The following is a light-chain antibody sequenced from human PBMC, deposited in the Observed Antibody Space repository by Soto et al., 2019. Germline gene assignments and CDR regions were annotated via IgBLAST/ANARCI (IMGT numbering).Light chain of an antibody. V-gene: IGLV2-14*03. CDR2: DVS. CDR1: SSDVGDYNY. CDR3: SSYTSSSTSFYV. Sequence: QSALTQPASVSGSPGQSITISCTGTSSDVGDYNYVSWYQQHPGKAPKLMIYDVSNRPSGVSNRFSGSKSGNTASLTISGLQAEDEADYYCSSYTSSSTSFYVFGTGTKLTVL. J-gene: IGLJ1*01.